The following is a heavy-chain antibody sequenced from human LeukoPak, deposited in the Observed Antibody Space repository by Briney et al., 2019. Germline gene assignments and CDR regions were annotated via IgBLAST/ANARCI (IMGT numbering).Heavy chain of an antibody. CDR3: ARLFSRGWEYHFGLDV. V-gene: IGHV4-39*01. Sequence: MSSETLSLTYTVSGGSISTDASYWAWIRQPPGKGLEWIGSIYYSGSTYYSSSLKSRVTLSVDTSKNQFSLKMSSVTAADTAVFYCARLFSRGWEYHFGLDVWGQGTTVTVS. CDR1: GGSISTDASY. J-gene: IGHJ6*02. CDR2: IYYSGST. D-gene: IGHD6-19*01.